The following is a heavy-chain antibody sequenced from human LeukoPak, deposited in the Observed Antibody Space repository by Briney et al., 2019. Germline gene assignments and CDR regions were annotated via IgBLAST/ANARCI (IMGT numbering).Heavy chain of an antibody. CDR3: AIYSGYGTNAFDI. D-gene: IGHD5-12*01. J-gene: IGHJ3*02. Sequence: GGAPRLSFSAPGFTFFSYAMTWVRHGSGKGVEWVSDISGGGGNTYYADSVKGRFTISRDNSKNTLYLQMHSLRAEDTAVYYCAIYSGYGTNAFDIWGQGTMVTVSS. CDR2: ISGGGGNT. V-gene: IGHV3-23*01. CDR1: GFTFFSYA.